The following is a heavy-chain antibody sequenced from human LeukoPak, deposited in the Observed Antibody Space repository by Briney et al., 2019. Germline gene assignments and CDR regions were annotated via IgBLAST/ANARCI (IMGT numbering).Heavy chain of an antibody. Sequence: SETLSLTCTVSGDSISNSNYYWGWIRQPPGKGLEWIGTIYYSGTTYYNPSLKSRVAISVDTSRNQFSLRLNSITAADTAVYYCARGLWFGDENPPYFDYWGQGTLVTVSS. V-gene: IGHV4-39*07. CDR1: GDSISNSNYY. CDR2: IYYSGTT. CDR3: ARGLWFGDENPPYFDY. J-gene: IGHJ4*02. D-gene: IGHD3-10*01.